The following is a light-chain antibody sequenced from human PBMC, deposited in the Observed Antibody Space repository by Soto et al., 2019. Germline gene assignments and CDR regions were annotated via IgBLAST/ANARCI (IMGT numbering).Light chain of an antibody. CDR3: QQYD. J-gene: IGKJ4*01. CDR1: QSVSNY. CDR2: GAS. Sequence: IVLTHSPATLSLSPGERATLSCRASQSVSNYLAWFQQKPGQAPRLLIYGASSRATGVPDRFSGSGSGTDFTLTVAILEPEDLAVYYCQQYDFGGGTKVDIK. V-gene: IGKV3-20*01.